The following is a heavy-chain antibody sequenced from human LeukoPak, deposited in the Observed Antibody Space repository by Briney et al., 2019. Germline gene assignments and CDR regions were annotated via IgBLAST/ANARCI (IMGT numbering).Heavy chain of an antibody. Sequence: SVKVSCKASGGTFSSYAISWVRQAPGQGLEWMGGIIPIFGTANYAQKFQGRVTITTDESTSTAYMELSSLRSEGTAVYYCATSDRVDTAMAPSVNYYMDVWGKGTTVTVSS. CDR2: IIPIFGTA. CDR3: ATSDRVDTAMAPSVNYYMDV. V-gene: IGHV1-69*05. J-gene: IGHJ6*03. CDR1: GGTFSSYA. D-gene: IGHD5-18*01.